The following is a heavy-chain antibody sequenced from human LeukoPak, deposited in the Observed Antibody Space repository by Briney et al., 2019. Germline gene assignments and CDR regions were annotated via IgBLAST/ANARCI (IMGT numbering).Heavy chain of an antibody. CDR1: GYTFTSYG. CDR3: ARGLTGVYYYYYMDV. V-gene: IGHV1-18*01. J-gene: IGHJ6*03. CDR2: ISAYNGNT. D-gene: IGHD3-9*01. Sequence: ASVKVSCKASGYTFTSYGISWVRQAPGQGLEWMGWISAYNGNTNYAQKLQGRVTMTTDTSTSTAYMELRSLRSDDTAVYYCARGLTGVYYYYYMDVWGKGTTVTVSS.